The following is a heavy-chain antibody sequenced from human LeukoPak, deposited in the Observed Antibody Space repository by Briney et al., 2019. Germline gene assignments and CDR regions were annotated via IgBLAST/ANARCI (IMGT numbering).Heavy chain of an antibody. CDR1: GGSISSYY. Sequence: SETLSLTCTVSGGSISSYYWSWIRQPPGKGLEWIGYIYYSGSTNYNPSLKSRVTISVDTSKNQFSLKLSSVTAADTAVYYCARVGYSSSWYAFDRFNDAFDIWGQGTMVTVSS. CDR2: IYYSGST. CDR3: ARVGYSSSWYAFDRFNDAFDI. V-gene: IGHV4-59*01. J-gene: IGHJ3*02. D-gene: IGHD6-13*01.